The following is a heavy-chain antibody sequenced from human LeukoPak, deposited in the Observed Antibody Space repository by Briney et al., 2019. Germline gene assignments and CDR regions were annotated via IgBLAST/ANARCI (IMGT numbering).Heavy chain of an antibody. D-gene: IGHD3-10*01. Sequence: GGSLRLSCAACGFTFSSYAMSWVRQAPGKGLEWVSAISGSGGSTYYADSVKGRFTISRDNSKNTLYLQMNSLRAEDTAVYYCAKEGYGSGSYYYYYYGMDVWGQGTTVTVSS. V-gene: IGHV3-23*01. J-gene: IGHJ6*02. CDR3: AKEGYGSGSYYYYYYGMDV. CDR2: ISGSGGST. CDR1: GFTFSSYA.